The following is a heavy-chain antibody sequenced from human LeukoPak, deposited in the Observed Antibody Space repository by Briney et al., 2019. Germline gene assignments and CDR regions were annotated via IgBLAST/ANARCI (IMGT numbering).Heavy chain of an antibody. Sequence: PSDTLSLTCTVSGGSISTGIYYCSWIRQPAGKGLEGIGHIYTSGSTYYNPSLKSRVTISVDTSTNQFSLKLSSVTAADTAVYYCARVLGYYYYMDVWGKGTTVTVSS. J-gene: IGHJ6*03. CDR2: IYTSGST. CDR3: ARVLGYYYYMDV. V-gene: IGHV4-61*09. CDR1: GGSISTGIYY.